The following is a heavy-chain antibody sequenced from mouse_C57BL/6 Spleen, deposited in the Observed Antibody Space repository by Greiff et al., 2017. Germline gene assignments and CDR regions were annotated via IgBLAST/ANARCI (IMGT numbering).Heavy chain of an antibody. V-gene: IGHV1-64*01. CDR3: AREACYSNYVWAMDY. CDR2: IHPNSGST. J-gene: IGHJ4*01. Sequence: VQLQQPGAELVKPGASVKLSCKASGYTFTSYWMHWVKQRPGQGLEWIGMIHPNSGSTNYNEKFKSKGTLTVDNSSRTAYMQLSSLTSEDSAVYYCAREACYSNYVWAMDYWGQGTSVTGSS. D-gene: IGHD2-5*01. CDR1: GYTFTSYW.